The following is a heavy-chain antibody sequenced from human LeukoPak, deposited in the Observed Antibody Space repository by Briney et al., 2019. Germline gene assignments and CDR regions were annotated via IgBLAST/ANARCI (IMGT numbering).Heavy chain of an antibody. V-gene: IGHV5-51*01. D-gene: IGHD6-19*01. CDR3: ARHVYSGWYHAVGY. J-gene: IGHJ4*02. CDR1: GYSFTSYW. CDR2: IYPGDSDT. Sequence: GESLKISCNGSGYSFTSYWIGWVRQMPGQGLVWMGIIYPGDSDTRYSPSFQGQVTISADKSISTAYLQWSSLKASDTAMYYCARHVYSGWYHAVGYWGQGTLDTVSS.